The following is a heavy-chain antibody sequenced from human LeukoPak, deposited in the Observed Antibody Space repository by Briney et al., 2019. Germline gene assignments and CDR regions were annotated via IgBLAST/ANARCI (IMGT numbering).Heavy chain of an antibody. CDR2: ISCSSSTI. D-gene: IGHD3-22*01. CDR3: ARDSFPHYYDSSGYYQTSDY. V-gene: IGHV3-48*01. Sequence: PGGSLRLSCAASGFTFSSYSMNWVRQAPGKGLEWVSYISCSSSTIYYADSVKGRFTISRDNAKNSLYLQMNSLRAEDTAVYYCARDSFPHYYDSSGYYQTSDYWGQGTLVTVSS. J-gene: IGHJ4*02. CDR1: GFTFSSYS.